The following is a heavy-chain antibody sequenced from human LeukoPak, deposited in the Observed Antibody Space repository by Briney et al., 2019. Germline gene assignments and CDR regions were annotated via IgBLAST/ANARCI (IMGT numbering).Heavy chain of an antibody. CDR1: GYYFTSYW. Sequence: GESLKISCQASGYYFTSYWIGWVRQMPGKGLEWMGIIYPADSDTRYSPSFQGRVSMSADKSSNTAYLRWTSLKASDTAIYYCARQAVGDPNWFDPWGQGTLVTVSS. V-gene: IGHV5-51*01. J-gene: IGHJ5*02. CDR2: IYPADSDT. D-gene: IGHD4-17*01. CDR3: ARQAVGDPNWFDP.